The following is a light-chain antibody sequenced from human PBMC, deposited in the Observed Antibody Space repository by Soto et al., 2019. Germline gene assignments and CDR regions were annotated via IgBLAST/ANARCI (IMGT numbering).Light chain of an antibody. Sequence: EIVMTQSPATLSVSPGERATLSCRASQSVSSNLAWYQQQPGQAPRLLIYGASTRAAGIPARFSGSGSGTEFTLTISSMQYEDYAVYYCQQYNDRPPYTFGQGTKLEIK. CDR2: GAS. CDR1: QSVSSN. J-gene: IGKJ2*01. V-gene: IGKV3-15*01. CDR3: QQYNDRPPYT.